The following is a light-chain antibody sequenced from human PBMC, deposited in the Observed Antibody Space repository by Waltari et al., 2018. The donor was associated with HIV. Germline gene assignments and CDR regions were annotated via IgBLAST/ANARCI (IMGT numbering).Light chain of an antibody. J-gene: IGKJ4*01. CDR1: QSVSSY. V-gene: IGKV3-11*01. CDR2: DAS. Sequence: EIVLTQSPATLSLSPGERATLSCRASQSVSSYLAWYQQKPGQAPRLLIYDASNRVIGIPARFSGSGSGTDFTLTISSLEPEDFAVYYCQQRSNWPPLTFGGGTKVEIK. CDR3: QQRSNWPPLT.